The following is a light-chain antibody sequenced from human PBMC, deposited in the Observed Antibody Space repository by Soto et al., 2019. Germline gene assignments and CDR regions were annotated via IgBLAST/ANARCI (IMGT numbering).Light chain of an antibody. CDR2: ESD. Sequence: QSVLTQPPSVSAGPGQKVTISCSGSPSNSGKNFVSWYQQLPGTAPKLLIYESDKRPSGIPDRFSGSESGTSATLAITGLQTGDEADYYCVSWDSSLITVVFGGGTKLTVL. V-gene: IGLV1-51*02. CDR1: PSNSGKNF. J-gene: IGLJ2*01. CDR3: VSWDSSLITVV.